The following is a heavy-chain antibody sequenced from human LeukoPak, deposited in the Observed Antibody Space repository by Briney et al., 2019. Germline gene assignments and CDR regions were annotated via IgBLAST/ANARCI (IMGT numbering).Heavy chain of an antibody. V-gene: IGHV4-59*12. Sequence: PSETLSLTCTVSGGSISSYYWSWIRQPPGKGLEWIGYIYYSGSTNYNPSLKSRVTMSVDTSKNQFSLKLSSVTAADTAVYYCARAATSHYFDYWGPGTLVTVSS. CDR2: IYYSGST. J-gene: IGHJ4*02. CDR1: GGSISSYY. CDR3: ARAATSHYFDY.